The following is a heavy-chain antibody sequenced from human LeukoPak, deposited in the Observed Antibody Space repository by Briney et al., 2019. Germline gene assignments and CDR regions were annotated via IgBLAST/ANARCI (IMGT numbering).Heavy chain of an antibody. D-gene: IGHD3-16*02. V-gene: IGHV3-11*01. Sequence: GGSLRLSCAASGFTFSDYYMSWIRQAPGKGLEWVSYISSSGSTIYYADSVKGRFTISRDNAKNSLYLQMNSLRAEDTAVYYCAGDGSYHPAGWFDPWGQGTLVTVSS. CDR1: GFTFSDYY. J-gene: IGHJ5*02. CDR2: ISSSGSTI. CDR3: AGDGSYHPAGWFDP.